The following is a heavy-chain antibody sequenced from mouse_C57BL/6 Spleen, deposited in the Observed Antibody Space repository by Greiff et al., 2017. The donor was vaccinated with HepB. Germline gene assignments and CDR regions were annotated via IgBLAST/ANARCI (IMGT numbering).Heavy chain of an antibody. CDR1: GYTFTDYY. D-gene: IGHD2-3*01. V-gene: IGHV1-76*01. CDR2: IYPGSGNT. CDR3: ARDGYYGMDY. Sequence: QVQLQQSGAELVRPGASVKLSCKASGYTFTDYYINWVKQRPGQGLEWIARIYPGSGNTYYNEKFKGKATLTAEKSSSTAYMQLSSLTSEDSAVYFCARDGYYGMDYWGQGTSVTVSS. J-gene: IGHJ4*01.